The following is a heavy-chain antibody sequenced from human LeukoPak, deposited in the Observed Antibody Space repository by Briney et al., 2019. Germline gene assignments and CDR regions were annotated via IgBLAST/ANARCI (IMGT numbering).Heavy chain of an antibody. D-gene: IGHD2-21*01. CDR2: IYYSGST. V-gene: IGHV4-39*07. CDR3: ARIRIPLNWFDP. Sequence: PSETLSLTCTVSGGPISSSSYYWGWIRQPPGKGLEWIGSIYYSGSTYYNPSLESRVTISVDTSKNQFSLKLSSVTAADTAVYYCARIRIPLNWFDPWGQGTLVTVSS. J-gene: IGHJ5*02. CDR1: GGPISSSSYY.